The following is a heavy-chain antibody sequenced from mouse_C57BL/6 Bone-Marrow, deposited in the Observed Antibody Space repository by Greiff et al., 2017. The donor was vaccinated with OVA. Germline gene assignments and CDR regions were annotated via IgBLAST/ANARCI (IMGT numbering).Heavy chain of an antibody. CDR3: AREGAYYYAMDY. CDR1: GYTFTSYW. V-gene: IGHV1-69*01. CDR2: IDPSDSYT. J-gene: IGHJ4*01. Sequence: VQLQQPGAELVMPGASVKLSCKASGYTFTSYWMHWVKQRPGQGLEWIGEIDPSDSYTNYNQKFKGKSTLTVDKSSSTAYMQLSSLTSEDSAVYYCAREGAYYYAMDYWGQGTSVTVSS.